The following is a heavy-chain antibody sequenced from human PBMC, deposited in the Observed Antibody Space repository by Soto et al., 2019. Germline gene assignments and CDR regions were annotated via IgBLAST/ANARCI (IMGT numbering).Heavy chain of an antibody. D-gene: IGHD3-10*01. V-gene: IGHV4-30-4*01. Sequence: QEQLQESGPGLVKPSQTLSLTCTVSGCSMNSHDYYWSWIRQPPGKGLEWIGYIHNSGSTYYNPSLKSRLTISSDTSKNQFSLRLSSVTAADTALYYCARGEVRGPFDIWGQGTMVTVSS. CDR3: ARGEVRGPFDI. CDR2: IHNSGST. CDR1: GCSMNSHDYY. J-gene: IGHJ3*02.